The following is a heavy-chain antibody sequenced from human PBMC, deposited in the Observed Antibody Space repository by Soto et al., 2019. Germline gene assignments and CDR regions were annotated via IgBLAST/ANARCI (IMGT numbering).Heavy chain of an antibody. J-gene: IGHJ4*02. CDR3: VKDISGAYSGPNYDA. CDR2: LNWNSVTP. CDR1: GFNFGDYA. Sequence: LRLSCAASGFNFGDYAMHWVRQTPGQGLEWVSGLNWNSVTPGYGDSVKGRFSISRDNGKYALYLQMTSLRPEDTALYYCVKDISGAYSGPNYDAWGQGTLVTVSS. V-gene: IGHV3-9*01. D-gene: IGHD1-26*01.